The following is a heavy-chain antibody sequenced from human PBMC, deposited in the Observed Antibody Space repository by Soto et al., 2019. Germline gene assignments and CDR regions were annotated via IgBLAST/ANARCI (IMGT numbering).Heavy chain of an antibody. Sequence: QVQLVQSGAEVKKPGASVKVSCKASGYTFTSYYMHWVRQAPGQGLEWMGIINPSGGSTSYAQKFQGRVTMTRDTSTSTVYMELGSLRSEDTAVYYCARARSDYGDYYWFDPWGQGTLVTVSS. D-gene: IGHD4-17*01. V-gene: IGHV1-46*01. J-gene: IGHJ5*02. CDR2: INPSGGST. CDR1: GYTFTSYY. CDR3: ARARSDYGDYYWFDP.